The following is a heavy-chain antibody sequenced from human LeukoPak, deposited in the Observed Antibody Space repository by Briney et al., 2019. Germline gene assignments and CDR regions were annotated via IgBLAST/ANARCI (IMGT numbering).Heavy chain of an antibody. D-gene: IGHD3-22*01. CDR2: ISSSGSTI. CDR1: GFTFSDYY. V-gene: IGHV3-11*04. CDR3: AGTNYYDSSGYYSSFDY. Sequence: GGSLRLSCAASGFTFSDYYMSWIRQAPGKGLEWVSYISSSGSTIYYADSVKGRFTISRDNAKNSLYLQMNSLRAGDTAVYYCAGTNYYDSSGYYSSFDYWGQGTLVTVSS. J-gene: IGHJ4*02.